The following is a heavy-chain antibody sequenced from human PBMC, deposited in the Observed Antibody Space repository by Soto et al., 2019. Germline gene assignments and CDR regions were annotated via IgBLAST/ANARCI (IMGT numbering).Heavy chain of an antibody. CDR3: ARPARECSSPGCAN. Sequence: EVQLVESGGGLVQPGGSLRLSCVVSGRTCSSYWMSWVRQAPGKGLEWVANINQDGSESYYVDSVKGRFTISRDNAKNSLYLQMTSLRAEDTAVYYCARPARECSSPGCANWGQGTLVTVSS. J-gene: IGHJ4*02. CDR1: GRTCSSYW. D-gene: IGHD2-2*01. V-gene: IGHV3-7*01. CDR2: INQDGSES.